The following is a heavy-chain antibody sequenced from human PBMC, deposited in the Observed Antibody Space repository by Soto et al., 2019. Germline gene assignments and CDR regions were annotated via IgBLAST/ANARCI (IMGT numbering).Heavy chain of an antibody. Sequence: ASVKVSCKAPGYTFSSYDLNWVRQATGQGLEWMGWMNPNNGNTGYAQKFQGRVTMTRNTSISTAYMELSSLRSEDTAVYYCARGSLWFGEHSGRDVWGHGTTVTVSS. CDR2: MNPNNGNT. J-gene: IGHJ6*02. CDR3: ARGSLWFGEHSGRDV. CDR1: GYTFSSYD. V-gene: IGHV1-8*01. D-gene: IGHD3-10*01.